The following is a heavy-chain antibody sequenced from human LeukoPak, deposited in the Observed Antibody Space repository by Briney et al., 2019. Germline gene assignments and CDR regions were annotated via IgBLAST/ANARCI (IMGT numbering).Heavy chain of an antibody. D-gene: IGHD3-3*01. Sequence: ASVKVSCKASGYTXISYYIHGVRQAPGQGLGWMGIINPSGGSTSYAQKFQGRVTMTRDTSTSTVYMELSSLRSEDTAVYYCARELRSGYYRWIDYWGQGTLVTVSS. J-gene: IGHJ4*02. CDR2: INPSGGST. CDR3: ARELRSGYYRWIDY. CDR1: GYTXISYY. V-gene: IGHV1-46*01.